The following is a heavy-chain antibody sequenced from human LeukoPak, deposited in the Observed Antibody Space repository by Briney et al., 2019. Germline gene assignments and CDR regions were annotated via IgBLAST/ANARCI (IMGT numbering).Heavy chain of an antibody. D-gene: IGHD1-26*01. J-gene: IGHJ4*02. V-gene: IGHV4-38-2*01. Sequence: PSETLSLTCAVSGYSISSGYYWGWIRPPPGKGLEWIGSIHHSGSTYSNSSLKSRVTISVDTSKNQFSLNLNSVAAADTAVYYCVRGSGGYDRKYYFDCWGQGTVVTVSS. CDR3: VRGSGGYDRKYYFDC. CDR2: IHHSGST. CDR1: GYSISSGYY.